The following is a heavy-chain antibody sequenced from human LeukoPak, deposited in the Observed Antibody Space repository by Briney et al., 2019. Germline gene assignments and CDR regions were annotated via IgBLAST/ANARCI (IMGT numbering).Heavy chain of an antibody. D-gene: IGHD1-26*01. CDR2: INPKSGGT. CDR1: GYTFTGYY. CDR3: ARDDDGIDY. V-gene: IGHV1-2*02. J-gene: IGHJ4*02. Sequence: GASLKLSCTASGYTFTGYYIHWVRQAPGQGLEWMGWINPKSGGTNYAEKVQGRVTMTRETSISTAYMELTSLTSDRTAVYYCARDDDGIDYWGQGTLVIVSS.